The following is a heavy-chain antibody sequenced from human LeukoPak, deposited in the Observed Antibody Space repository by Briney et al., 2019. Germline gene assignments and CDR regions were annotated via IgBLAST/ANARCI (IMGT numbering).Heavy chain of an antibody. J-gene: IGHJ6*02. CDR1: GGSFSGYY. Sequence: SESLSLTCAVYGGSFSGYYWSWIRQPPGKGLEWIGEINHSGSTNYNPSLKSRVTISVDTSKNQFSLKLSSVTAADTAVYYCARATDVWGQGTTVTVSS. V-gene: IGHV4-34*01. CDR3: ARATDV. CDR2: INHSGST.